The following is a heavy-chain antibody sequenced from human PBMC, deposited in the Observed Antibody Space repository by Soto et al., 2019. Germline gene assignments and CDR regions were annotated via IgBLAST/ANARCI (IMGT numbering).Heavy chain of an antibody. CDR2: ISAHNGNT. CDR1: GYPFTSYT. CDR3: GRGRGRDFYDRSGYFPLGSFMDV. Sequence: XSVKVSCKASGYPFTSYTFDWVRKAPGQGLEWMGWISAHNGNTNYAQKLQCRVTMTTDTSASTAYMELRSLRSDDTAMYYCGRGRGRDFYDRSGYFPLGSFMDVSGQGTTVTVSS. J-gene: IGHJ6*02. V-gene: IGHV1-18*04. D-gene: IGHD3-22*01.